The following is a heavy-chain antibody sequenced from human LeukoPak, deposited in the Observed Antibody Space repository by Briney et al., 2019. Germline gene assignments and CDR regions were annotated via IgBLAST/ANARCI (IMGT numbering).Heavy chain of an antibody. CDR3: TTWDGVD. D-gene: IGHD1-26*01. Sequence: GGSLRLSCAASGLTFSNAWMTWVRQAPGKGLEWVGHVKSKTDGGTTDCAAPVKGRFTISRDDSKNTLYLQTNSLKTEDTAVYYCTTWDGVDWGQGTMVTVSS. J-gene: IGHJ3*01. CDR1: GLTFSNAW. CDR2: VKSKTDGGTT. V-gene: IGHV3-15*01.